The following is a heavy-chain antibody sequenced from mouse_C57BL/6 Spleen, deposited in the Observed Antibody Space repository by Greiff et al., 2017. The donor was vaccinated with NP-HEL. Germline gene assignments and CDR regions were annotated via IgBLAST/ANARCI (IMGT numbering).Heavy chain of an antibody. Sequence: QVQLKESGAELVKPGASVKISCKASGYAFSSYWMNWVKQRPGKGLEWIGQIYPGDGDTTYNGKFKGKATLTADKSSSTAYMQLSSLTSEDSAVYFGASNDYGSSSLCFDDWGTGTTVTVSS. J-gene: IGHJ1*03. D-gene: IGHD1-1*01. CDR2: IYPGDGDT. CDR1: GYAFSSYW. V-gene: IGHV1-80*01. CDR3: ASNDYGSSSLCFDD.